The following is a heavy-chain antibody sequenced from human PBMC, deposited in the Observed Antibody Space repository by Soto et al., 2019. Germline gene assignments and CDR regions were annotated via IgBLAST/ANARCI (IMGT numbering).Heavy chain of an antibody. D-gene: IGHD6-25*01. J-gene: IGHJ4*02. V-gene: IGHV4-38-2*01. Sequence: PSETLSLTFAVSGYSISSGYYLGAIPQPPWRAPEWIGSIYSSACTFNTASLGGRVSMSIVTSKDQFSLKLKSVTAADKTLYFCARQRTSVVNQAYFDVWGPGSLVTVSS. CDR2: IYSSACT. CDR1: GYSISSGYY. CDR3: ARQRTSVVNQAYFDV.